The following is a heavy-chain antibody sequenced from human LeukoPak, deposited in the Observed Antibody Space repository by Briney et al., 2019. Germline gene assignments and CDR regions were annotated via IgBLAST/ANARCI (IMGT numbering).Heavy chain of an antibody. Sequence: GASVKVSCKASGYTFTSYGISWVRQAPGQGLEWMGWISAYNGNTNYAQKLQGRVTMTTDTSTSTAYMELRSLRSDDTAVYYCAREGGDTGSGYYLGLDYWGQGTLVTVSS. J-gene: IGHJ4*02. CDR2: ISAYNGNT. CDR1: GYTFTSYG. CDR3: AREGGDTGSGYYLGLDY. D-gene: IGHD3-22*01. V-gene: IGHV1-18*01.